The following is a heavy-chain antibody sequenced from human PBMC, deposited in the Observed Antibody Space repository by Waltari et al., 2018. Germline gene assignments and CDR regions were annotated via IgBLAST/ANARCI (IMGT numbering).Heavy chain of an antibody. Sequence: QVQLVQSGAEVKKPGASVKVSCKVSGYTLTELSMHWVRQAPGKGLEWMGGFDPEDGETIYAQKFQGRVTMTEDTATDTAYMALSSLRSEDTAVYYCATGSFWVRGVISHYYYGMDVWGQGTTVTVSS. D-gene: IGHD3-10*01. CDR3: ATGSFWVRGVISHYYYGMDV. CDR2: FDPEDGET. CDR1: GYTLTELS. V-gene: IGHV1-24*01. J-gene: IGHJ6*02.